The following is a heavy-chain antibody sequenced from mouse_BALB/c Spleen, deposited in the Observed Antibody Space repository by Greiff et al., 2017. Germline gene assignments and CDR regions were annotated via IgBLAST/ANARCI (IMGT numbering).Heavy chain of an antibody. D-gene: IGHD2-4*01. CDR3: ARSEGDDYASYFDY. CDR1: SYTFTNYW. Sequence: QVQLQQSGAELVRPGTSVKIYCKASSYTFTNYWLEKVRQRPGHGLEWIGDIYHGGGYTKYNEKFKGKATLTADTSSSTAYMQLSSLTSEDSAVYFCARSEGDDYASYFDYWGQGTTLTVSS. V-gene: IGHV1-63*02. J-gene: IGHJ2*01. CDR2: IYHGGGYT.